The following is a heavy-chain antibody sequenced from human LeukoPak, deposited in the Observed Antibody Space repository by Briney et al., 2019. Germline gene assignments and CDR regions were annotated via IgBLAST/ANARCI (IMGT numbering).Heavy chain of an antibody. J-gene: IGHJ4*02. CDR1: GFFVTTYG. V-gene: IGHV3-53*01. CDR2: IYSGGRT. D-gene: IGHD3-16*01. Sequence: GGSLRLSCAASGFFVTTYGIHWVRQAPGKGLEWVSVIYSGGRTSYADSVKGRFTISRDNSKNTLYLQMNSLRAEDTAVYYCAKRARPFGGGFDYWGQGTLVSVSS. CDR3: AKRARPFGGGFDY.